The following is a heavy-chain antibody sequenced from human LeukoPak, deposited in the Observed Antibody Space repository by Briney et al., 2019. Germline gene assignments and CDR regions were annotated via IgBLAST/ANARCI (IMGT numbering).Heavy chain of an antibody. CDR2: ISGSGGST. D-gene: IGHD2-2*01. V-gene: IGHV3-23*01. CDR3: AKGFVVVPAYWDY. CDR1: GFTFSSYG. Sequence: GGSLRLSCAASGFTFSSYGMHWVRQAPGKGLEWVSAISGSGGSTYFADSVKGRFTISRDNSKNTLYLQMNSLRAEDTAVYFCAKGFVVVPAYWDYWGQGTLVTVSS. J-gene: IGHJ4*02.